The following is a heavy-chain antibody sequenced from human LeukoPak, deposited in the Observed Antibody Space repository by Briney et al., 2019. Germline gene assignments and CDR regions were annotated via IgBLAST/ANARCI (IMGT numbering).Heavy chain of an antibody. V-gene: IGHV3-23*01. D-gene: IGHD3-22*01. CDR2: ISGSGGST. CDR3: AKELDSSGYYQSGFDY. CDR1: GFTFSSYA. Sequence: GGSLRLSCAVSGFTFSSYAMSWVRQAPGKGLEWVSAISGSGGSTYYADSVKGRFTISRDNSKNTLYLQMNSLRAEDTAVYYCAKELDSSGYYQSGFDYWGQGTLVTVSS. J-gene: IGHJ4*02.